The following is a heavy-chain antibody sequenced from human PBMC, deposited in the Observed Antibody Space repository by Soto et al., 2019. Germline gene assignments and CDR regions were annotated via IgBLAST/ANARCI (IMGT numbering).Heavy chain of an antibody. Sequence: EMKLLESGGGLVQPGGSMRLSCAASGFRFWTYSMSWVRQAPRKGLEWVSGISGSGAATYYTESVKGRFTVSRDNSKDTLFLQMNTLRVEDTAVYYCAKTRLYDNNDYHRDGFDVWGPGKVVTVSS. J-gene: IGHJ3*01. D-gene: IGHD3-22*01. V-gene: IGHV3-23*01. CDR3: AKTRLYDNNDYHRDGFDV. CDR1: GFRFWTYS. CDR2: ISGSGAAT.